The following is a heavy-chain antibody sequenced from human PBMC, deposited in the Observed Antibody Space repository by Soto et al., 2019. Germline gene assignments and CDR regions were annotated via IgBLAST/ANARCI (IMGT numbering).Heavy chain of an antibody. CDR3: AREDGVVGSSSAFDH. V-gene: IGHV3-21*01. D-gene: IGHD4-17*01. CDR1: GFTFSTYT. Sequence: EVQVVAAGGGLVKPGGSLRLSCVFSGFTFSTYTMNWVRQAPGKWLEWVSAINGRSNYVYYADSLKGRFTKSRDNAKNSLYLQMNRLRAEDTAIYYCAREDGVVGSSSAFDHWGLGTLGTVSS. CDR2: INGRSNYV. J-gene: IGHJ4*02.